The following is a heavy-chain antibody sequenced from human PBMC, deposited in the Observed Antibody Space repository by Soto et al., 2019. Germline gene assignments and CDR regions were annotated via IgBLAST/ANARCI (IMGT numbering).Heavy chain of an antibody. V-gene: IGHV1-18*01. Sequence: QVQLMQSGAEVKKPGASVKVSCKASGYTFTTYGITWVRQVPGQGLEWMGWINTYNGNTDYAQKLQDRVTMTTDTSTSTAYMELRALRFDATAVYYCARPFYGSGSSHYGMDVWGQGTTVTVSS. CDR2: INTYNGNT. D-gene: IGHD3-10*01. J-gene: IGHJ6*02. CDR3: ARPFYGSGSSHYGMDV. CDR1: GYTFTTYG.